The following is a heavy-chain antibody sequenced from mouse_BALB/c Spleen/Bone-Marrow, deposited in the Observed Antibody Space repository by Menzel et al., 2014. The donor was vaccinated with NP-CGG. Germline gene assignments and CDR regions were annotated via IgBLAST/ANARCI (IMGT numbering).Heavy chain of an antibody. D-gene: IGHD2-3*01. CDR2: IYPGSGNT. CDR3: ARSGGYYVRFAY. V-gene: IGHV1-84*02. J-gene: IGHJ3*01. CDR1: GYTFTDYY. Sequence: LVESGPELVKPGASVKISCKASGYTFTDYYINWVKQKPGRGLEWLGWIYPGSGNTKYNEKFKGKATLTVDTSSSTAYMQLSSLTSEDTAVYFCARSGGYYVRFAYWGQGTLVTVSA.